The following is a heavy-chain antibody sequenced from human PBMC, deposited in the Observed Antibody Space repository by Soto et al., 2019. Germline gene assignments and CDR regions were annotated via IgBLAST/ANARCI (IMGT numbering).Heavy chain of an antibody. CDR1: GGSFSSGGYY. CDR3: ARGNTMVRGVLNYYYYGMDV. V-gene: IGHV4-31*03. D-gene: IGHD3-10*01. J-gene: IGHJ6*02. Sequence: PSESLSLTCTVSGGSFSSGGYYWSWIRQHPGKGLEWIGYIYYSGSTYYNPSLKSRVTISLDTSKNQFSLKLSSVTAADMAVYYCARGNTMVRGVLNYYYYGMDVWGQGTTVTVSS. CDR2: IYYSGST.